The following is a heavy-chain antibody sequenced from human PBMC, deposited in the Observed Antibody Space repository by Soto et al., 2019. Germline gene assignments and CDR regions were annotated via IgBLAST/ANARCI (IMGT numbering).Heavy chain of an antibody. V-gene: IGHV5-51*01. J-gene: IGHJ6*02. CDR1: GYSFTSYW. CDR2: IYPGDSDT. CDR3: ARRGRSSQSRIYYYYATDV. D-gene: IGHD6-6*01. Sequence: GESLRISCKGSGYSFTSYWIGWVRQMPGKGLEWMGIIYPGDSDTRYSPSFQGQVTISADKSISTAYLQWSSLKASDTAMYYCARRGRSSQSRIYYYYATDVWGQGTTVTVSS.